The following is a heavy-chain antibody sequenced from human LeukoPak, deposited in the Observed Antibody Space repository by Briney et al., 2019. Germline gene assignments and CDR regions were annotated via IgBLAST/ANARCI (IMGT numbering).Heavy chain of an antibody. Sequence: PGGSLRLSCAASGFTFSKYWMLWVRQAPGKGLESVSRINTDGTVTTYADSVKGRFTVSRDNADNTMFLQMNSVRDEDTAEYYWATKQWLAPPPDSWGQGTPVTVSS. J-gene: IGHJ4*02. D-gene: IGHD6-19*01. CDR1: GFTFSKYW. CDR2: INTDGTVT. V-gene: IGHV3-74*01. CDR3: ATKQWLAPPPDS.